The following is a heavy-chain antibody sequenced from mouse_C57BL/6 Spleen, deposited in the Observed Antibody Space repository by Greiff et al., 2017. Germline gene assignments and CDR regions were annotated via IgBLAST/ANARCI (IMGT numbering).Heavy chain of an antibody. D-gene: IGHD1-1*01. CDR2: IDPGDGET. V-gene: IGHV14-2*01. CDR3: AKDYGSSYGFAY. J-gene: IGHJ3*01. CDR1: GFNIKDYY. Sequence: VQLQQSGAELVKPGASVKLSCTASGFNIKDYYMNWVKQRTEQGLEWIGRIDPGDGETKYAPKFKGKATITADTSSNTAYLQLSSLTSEDTAVYYCAKDYGSSYGFAYWGQGTLVTVSA.